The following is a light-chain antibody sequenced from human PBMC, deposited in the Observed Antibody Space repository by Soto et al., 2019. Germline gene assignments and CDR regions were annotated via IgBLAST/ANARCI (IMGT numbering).Light chain of an antibody. CDR3: LQFDDLPYT. V-gene: IGKV1-33*01. J-gene: IGKJ2*01. CDR1: QDISNY. Sequence: DIQMTQSPSSLSASVGDRVTITCQASQDISNYVNWYQQKPGKDPNLLIYDASNLKTGVPSRFCGCRSETDFTLTISSLQPEDVGTYFCLQFDDLPYTFGQGTRLDIK. CDR2: DAS.